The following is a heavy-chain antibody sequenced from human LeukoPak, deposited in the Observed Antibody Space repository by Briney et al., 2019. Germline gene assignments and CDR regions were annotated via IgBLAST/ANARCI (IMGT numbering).Heavy chain of an antibody. CDR3: AKIGACSSTSCPMDV. V-gene: IGHV3-23*01. CDR1: GFTFSSYA. J-gene: IGHJ6*03. CDR2: ISGSGGST. Sequence: GGFLRLSCAASGFTFSSYAMSWVRQAPGKGLEWVSAISGSGGSTYYADSVKGRFTISRDNPKNTLYLQMNSLRAEDTAVYYCAKIGACSSTSCPMDVWGKGTTVTVSS. D-gene: IGHD2-2*01.